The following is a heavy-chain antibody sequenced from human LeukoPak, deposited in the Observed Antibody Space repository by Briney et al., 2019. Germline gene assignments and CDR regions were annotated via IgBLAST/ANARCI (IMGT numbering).Heavy chain of an antibody. D-gene: IGHD4-23*01. CDR3: ARGPNKSDGGNSGSAWFDP. CDR2: FDPEDGET. Sequence: ASVKASCKVSGYTLTDLSMHWVRQAPGKGLEWLGGFDPEDGETIYAQKFQGRVTLAEDTSTDTAYMELSSLRSEDTAVYYCARGPNKSDGGNSGSAWFDPWGQGTLVTVSS. J-gene: IGHJ5*02. V-gene: IGHV1-24*01. CDR1: GYTLTDLS.